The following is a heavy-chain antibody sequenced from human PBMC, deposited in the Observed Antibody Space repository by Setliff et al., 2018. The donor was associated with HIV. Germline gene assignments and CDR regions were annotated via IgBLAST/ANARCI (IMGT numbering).Heavy chain of an antibody. Sequence: SETLSLTCTVSGGSISSSSYYWGWIRQPPGKGLEWIGSIYYSGTTYYNPSLRSRVTIFVDTSNNRFFLEMTSVTAADTAVYYCARLSSAGLFDYWGRGTLVTVSS. CDR3: ARLSSAGLFDY. CDR2: IYYSGTT. D-gene: IGHD6-19*01. V-gene: IGHV4-39*01. J-gene: IGHJ4*02. CDR1: GGSISSSSYY.